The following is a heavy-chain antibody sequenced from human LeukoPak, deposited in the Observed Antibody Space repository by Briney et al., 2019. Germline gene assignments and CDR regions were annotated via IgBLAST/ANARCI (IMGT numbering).Heavy chain of an antibody. Sequence: PSETLSLTCTVSGGSISSGSYYWSWIRQPAGKGLEWIGRIYTSGSTNYNPSLKSRVTISVDTSKNQFSLKLSSVTAADTAVYYCASQEITMVRGVNSGLVDYWGQGTLVTVSS. J-gene: IGHJ4*02. V-gene: IGHV4-61*02. CDR1: GGSISSGSYY. CDR3: ASQEITMVRGVNSGLVDY. D-gene: IGHD3-10*01. CDR2: IYTSGST.